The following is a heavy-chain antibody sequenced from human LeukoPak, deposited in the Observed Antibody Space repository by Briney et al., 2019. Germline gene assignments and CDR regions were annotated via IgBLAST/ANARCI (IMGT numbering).Heavy chain of an antibody. CDR1: GFTFSSYS. CDR3: AREWAIQLGIFYYYYGMDV. Sequence: PGGSLRLSCAASGFTFSSYSMNWVRQAPGKGLEWVSSISSSSSYMYYADSVKGRFTISRDNAKNSLYLQMNSLRAEDTAVYYCAREWAIQLGIFYYYYGMDVWGQGTTVTVSS. CDR2: ISSSSSYM. V-gene: IGHV3-21*01. D-gene: IGHD5-18*01. J-gene: IGHJ6*02.